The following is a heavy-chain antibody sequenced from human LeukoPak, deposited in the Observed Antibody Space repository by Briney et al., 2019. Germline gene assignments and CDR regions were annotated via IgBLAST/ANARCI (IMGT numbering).Heavy chain of an antibody. CDR3: ARAPTLLRYFDWLLAVYYYYGMDV. CDR2: MNPNSGNT. V-gene: IGHV1-8*01. Sequence: ASVKVSCKASGYTFTSYDINWMRQATGQGLEWMGWMNPNSGNTGYAQKFQGRVTMTRDTSISTAYMELSSLKSEDTAVYYCARAPTLLRYFDWLLAVYYYYGMDVWGQGTTVTVSS. CDR1: GYTFTSYD. J-gene: IGHJ6*02. D-gene: IGHD3-9*01.